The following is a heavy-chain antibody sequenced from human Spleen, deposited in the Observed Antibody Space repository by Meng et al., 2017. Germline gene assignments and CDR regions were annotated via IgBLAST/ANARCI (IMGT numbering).Heavy chain of an antibody. CDR3: ARGPTTMAHDFDY. D-gene: IGHD4-11*01. CDR2: INHSGST. Sequence: VNLQRGGSVLLKPPETLSRTCFVSGGSFSDYYWSWIRQPPGKGLEWIGEINHSGSTNYNPSLESRATISVDTSQNNLSLKLSSVTAADSAVYYCARGPTTMAHDFDYWGQGTLVTVSS. CDR1: GGSFSDYY. V-gene: IGHV4-34*01. J-gene: IGHJ4*02.